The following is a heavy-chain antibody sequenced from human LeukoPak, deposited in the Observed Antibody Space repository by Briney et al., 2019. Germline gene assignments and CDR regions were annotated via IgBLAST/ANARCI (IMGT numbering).Heavy chain of an antibody. CDR3: ARDPCGGSCPSHF. J-gene: IGHJ4*02. V-gene: IGHV3-74*01. Sequence: GGTLRLSCAASGFTFSSYCMHWVRQAPGKGLVWVSRINSGGGSTSYAASVKGRLTISSDNANNPLYLQMNSPSAEDTAVYYCARDPCGGSCPSHFGGQGTLVTVSS. D-gene: IGHD2-15*01. CDR2: INSGGGST. CDR1: GFTFSSYC.